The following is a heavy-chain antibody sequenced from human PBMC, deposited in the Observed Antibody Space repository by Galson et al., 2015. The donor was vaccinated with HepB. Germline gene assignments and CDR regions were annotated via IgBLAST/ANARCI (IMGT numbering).Heavy chain of an antibody. J-gene: IGHJ4*02. D-gene: IGHD1-26*01. CDR3: AKERGVGATVVSFDY. V-gene: IGHV3-30*18. Sequence: SLRLSCAASGFTFSSFGMHWVRQAPDKGLEWVAVISYDGSNQYYADSVKGRFTISRDNSKNTLYLQMNSLRAEDTAVYYCAKERGVGATVVSFDYWGQGTLVTVSS. CDR1: GFTFSSFG. CDR2: ISYDGSNQ.